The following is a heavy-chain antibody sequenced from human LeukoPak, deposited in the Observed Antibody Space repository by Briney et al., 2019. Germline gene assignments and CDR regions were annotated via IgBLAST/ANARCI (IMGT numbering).Heavy chain of an antibody. Sequence: PSETLSLTCTVSGGSISSSSYYWGWIRQPPGKGLEWIGSFYYSGSTYYKPSLKSRVTISVDTSKNQFSLKLSSVTAADTAVYYCARTAENSSGYHVYYFDYWGQGTLVTVSS. CDR3: ARTAENSSGYHVYYFDY. CDR2: FYYSGST. D-gene: IGHD3-22*01. J-gene: IGHJ4*02. CDR1: GGSISSSSYY. V-gene: IGHV4-39*01.